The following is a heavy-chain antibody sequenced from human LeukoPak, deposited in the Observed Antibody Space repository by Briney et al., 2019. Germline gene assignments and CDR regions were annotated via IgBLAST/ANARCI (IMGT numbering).Heavy chain of an antibody. CDR1: GYSFTSYW. J-gene: IGHJ1*01. CDR2: IHPGDSDT. D-gene: IGHD2-15*01. CDR3: ARGGGGSNAEYFQH. V-gene: IGHV5-51*01. Sequence: GESLQISCKGSGYSFTSYWIAWVRQQPGKDLEWMGIIHPGDSDTRDSPSFQGQVTISADKSISTAYLQWSSLKASDTAMYYCARGGGGSNAEYFQHWGQGTLVTVSS.